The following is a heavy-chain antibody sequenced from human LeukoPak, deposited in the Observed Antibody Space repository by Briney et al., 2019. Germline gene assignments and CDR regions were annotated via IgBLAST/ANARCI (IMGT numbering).Heavy chain of an antibody. CDR1: GFTFSSYW. J-gene: IGHJ4*02. CDR2: IKQDGSEK. V-gene: IGHV3-7*01. CDR3: AKGSSGYYYPSFDY. Sequence: GGSLRLSCAASGFTFSSYWMSWVRQAPGKGLEWVVNIKQDGSEKYYVDSVKGRFTISRDNAKNSLYLQMNSLRAEDTAVYYCAKGSSGYYYPSFDYWGQGTLVTVSS. D-gene: IGHD3-22*01.